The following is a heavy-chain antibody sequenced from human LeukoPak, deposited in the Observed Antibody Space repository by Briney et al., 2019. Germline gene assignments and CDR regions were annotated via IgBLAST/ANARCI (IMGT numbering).Heavy chain of an antibody. D-gene: IGHD3-3*01. Sequence: QSGGSLRLSCAASGFTFSSYWMHWVRQAPGKGLVWVSRINSDGSSTSYADSVKGRFTISRDNAKNTLYLQMNSLRAEDTAVYYCARVHQGWDFRSGYSYYYYYYMDVWGKGTTVTVSS. J-gene: IGHJ6*03. V-gene: IGHV3-74*01. CDR2: INSDGSST. CDR3: ARVHQGWDFRSGYSYYYYYYMDV. CDR1: GFTFSSYW.